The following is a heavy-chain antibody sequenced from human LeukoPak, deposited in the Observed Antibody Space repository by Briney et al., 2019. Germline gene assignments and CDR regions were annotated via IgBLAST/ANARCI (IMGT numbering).Heavy chain of an antibody. CDR3: ARAPAGGPFDN. V-gene: IGHV1-2*02. D-gene: IGHD4-23*01. CDR2: LNPNSGDI. CDR1: GYTFTGYY. J-gene: IGHJ4*02. Sequence: ASVKVSCKASGYTFTGYYMHWVRQAPGQGLEWMAWLNPNSGDIDSAQKFQGRVTMTRDTSITTAYLELSSLRSDDTAVYYCARAPAGGPFDNWGQGTLVTVSS.